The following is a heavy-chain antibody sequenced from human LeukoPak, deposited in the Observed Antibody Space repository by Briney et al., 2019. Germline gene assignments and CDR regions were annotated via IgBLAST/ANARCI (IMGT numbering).Heavy chain of an antibody. CDR1: GYTFTSYA. CDR3: ASQIAARDFDY. D-gene: IGHD6-6*01. J-gene: IGHJ4*02. CDR2: INAGNGNT. V-gene: IGHV1-3*01. Sequence: ASVKVSCKASGYTFTSYAMHWVRQAPGQRLEWMGWINAGNGNTKYSQKFQGRVTMTRNTSISTAYMELSSLRSEDTAVYYCASQIAARDFDYWGQGTLVTVSS.